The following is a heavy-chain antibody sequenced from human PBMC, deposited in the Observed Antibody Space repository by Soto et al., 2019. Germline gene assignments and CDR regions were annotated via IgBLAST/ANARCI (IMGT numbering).Heavy chain of an antibody. J-gene: IGHJ5*02. D-gene: IGHD6-6*01. Sequence: QVQLVESGGGVVQPGRSLRLSCAASGFTFSSYGMHWVRQAPGKGLELVAVISYDGSNKYYADSVKGRFTISRDNSKNPPYLQMNSPRAEDTAVYYCAKARRIAARRVGDWTDPWGQGTLVTVSS. CDR2: ISYDGSNK. CDR1: GFTFSSYG. CDR3: AKARRIAARRVGDWTDP. V-gene: IGHV3-30*18.